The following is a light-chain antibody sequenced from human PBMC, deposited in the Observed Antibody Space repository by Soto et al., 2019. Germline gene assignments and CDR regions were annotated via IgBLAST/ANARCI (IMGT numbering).Light chain of an antibody. V-gene: IGKV2-28*01. CDR3: MQALQSLT. Sequence: DIVMTQSPLSLPVTPVEPASISFTSIQSLLHSNGYNYLDWYLQKPGQSPQLLIYLGSNRASGVPDRFSGSGSGTDFTLKINRVEAEDVGTYYCMQALQSLTFGQGTRLEIK. CDR1: QSLLHSNGYNY. CDR2: LGS. J-gene: IGKJ5*01.